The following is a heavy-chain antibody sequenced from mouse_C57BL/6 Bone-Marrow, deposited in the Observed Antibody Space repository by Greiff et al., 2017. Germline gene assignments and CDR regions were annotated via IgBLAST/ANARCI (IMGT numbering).Heavy chain of an antibody. CDR3: ARGNPNGEDY. D-gene: IGHD4-1*01. V-gene: IGHV1-69*01. CDR1: GYTFTSYW. J-gene: IGHJ2*01. Sequence: VQLQQPGAELVMPGASVKLSCKASGYTFTSYWMHWVKQRPGQGLEWIGEIDPSDSYTNYNQKFKGKSTLTVDKSSSTAYMQLSSLTSEDSAVYYCARGNPNGEDYWGQGTTLTVSS. CDR2: IDPSDSYT.